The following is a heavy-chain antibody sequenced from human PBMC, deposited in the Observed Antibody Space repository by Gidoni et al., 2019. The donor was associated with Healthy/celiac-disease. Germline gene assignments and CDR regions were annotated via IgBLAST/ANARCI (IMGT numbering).Heavy chain of an antibody. CDR1: GGSISSYY. CDR2: IYYSGRT. J-gene: IGHJ5*02. CDR3: ARQSSSWYGGGDNWFDP. V-gene: IGHV4-59*08. D-gene: IGHD6-13*01. Sequence: QVQLQESGPGLVKPSETLSLTCTVSGGSISSYYWSWIRQPPGKGLEWIGYIYYSGRTTYNPSLKSRVNISVDTSKNQFSLKLSSVTAADTAVYYCARQSSSWYGGGDNWFDPWGQGTLVTVSS.